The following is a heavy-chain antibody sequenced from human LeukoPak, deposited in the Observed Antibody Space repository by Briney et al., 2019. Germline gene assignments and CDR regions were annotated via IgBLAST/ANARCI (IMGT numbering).Heavy chain of an antibody. CDR1: GGSISSYY. D-gene: IGHD3-22*01. CDR2: MSTSGSS. Sequence: PSETLSLTCTLSGGSISSYYWSWIRQPAGKGLEWIGRMSTSGSSNYNPSLTSRVTMSVDKPKNRFSLNLNSVTAADTAVYFCARVNSSGSFHDYWGQGARVTVSS. CDR3: ARVNSSGSFHDY. V-gene: IGHV4-4*07. J-gene: IGHJ4*02.